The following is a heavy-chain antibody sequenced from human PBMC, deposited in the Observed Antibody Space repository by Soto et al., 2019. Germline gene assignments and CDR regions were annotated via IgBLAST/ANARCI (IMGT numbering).Heavy chain of an antibody. Sequence: ASVKVSCKASGYTFTSYAMHWVRQAPGQGLEWMGWISAYSGNTNYAQNLQGRVTMTTDTSTSTGYMELRSLRSDDTALYYCARESSGWYYFDYWGQGTLVTVSS. CDR2: ISAYSGNT. CDR3: ARESSGWYYFDY. J-gene: IGHJ4*02. V-gene: IGHV1-18*01. CDR1: GYTFTSYA. D-gene: IGHD6-19*01.